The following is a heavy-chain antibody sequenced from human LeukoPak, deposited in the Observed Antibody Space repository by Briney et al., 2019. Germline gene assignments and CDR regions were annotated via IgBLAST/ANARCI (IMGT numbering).Heavy chain of an antibody. CDR1: GSTFSNAW. CDR2: IWYDGSNK. V-gene: IGHV3-33*08. CDR3: ARDLTGLDY. J-gene: IGHJ4*02. D-gene: IGHD3-9*01. Sequence: GGSLRLSCVVSGSTFSNAWMNWVRQAPGKGLEWVAVIWYDGSNKYYADSVKGRFTISRDNSKNTLYLQMNSLRAEDTAVYYCARDLTGLDYWGQGTLVTVSS.